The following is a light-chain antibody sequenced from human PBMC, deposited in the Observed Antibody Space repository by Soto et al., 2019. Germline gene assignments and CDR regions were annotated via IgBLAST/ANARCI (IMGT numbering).Light chain of an antibody. CDR3: QQYGSSGT. V-gene: IGKV3-20*01. CDR1: QSVSNNY. CDR2: GAS. Sequence: EIVLTQSPGTLSLSPGERATLSCRASQSVSNNYLAWYQQKPGQAPRLLIYGASSRATGIPDRFSDSGSGTDFTLTINRLEPEDFAVYYCQQYGSSGTFGQGTKV. J-gene: IGKJ1*01.